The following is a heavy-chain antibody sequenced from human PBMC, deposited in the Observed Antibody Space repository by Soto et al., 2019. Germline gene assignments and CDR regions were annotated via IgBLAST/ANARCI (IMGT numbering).Heavy chain of an antibody. V-gene: IGHV3-33*01. Sequence: AGVSLRPSCSASGFTFSNYGMHWVRQAQGKGLEWETLIWHDRSNRYYANTGKARISISRDNTKNTLYLQSMSLRAEDTAVYYCARDPYSSGCFGYWGQGTLVTVSS. CDR3: ARDPYSSGCFGY. J-gene: IGHJ4*02. CDR1: GFTFSNYG. D-gene: IGHD6-19*01. CDR2: IWHDRSNR.